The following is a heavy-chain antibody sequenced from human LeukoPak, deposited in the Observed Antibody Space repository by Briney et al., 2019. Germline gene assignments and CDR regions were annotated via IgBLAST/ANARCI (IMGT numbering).Heavy chain of an antibody. Sequence: GGSLRLSCAVSGLTFNNYAMSWVRQAPGKGLEWVAAISKSGDHTYYAASAKGRFTIYRDNSKNTQYLQMNSLRAEDTGVYYCAKCRRIAAGGGFDYWGQGTLVTVSS. J-gene: IGHJ4*02. CDR3: AKCRRIAAGGGFDY. V-gene: IGHV3-23*01. D-gene: IGHD6-13*01. CDR2: ISKSGDHT. CDR1: GLTFNNYA.